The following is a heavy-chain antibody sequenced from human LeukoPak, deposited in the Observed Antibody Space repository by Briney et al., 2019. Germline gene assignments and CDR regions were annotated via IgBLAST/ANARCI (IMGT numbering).Heavy chain of an antibody. CDR2: ISAYNGNT. CDR1: GYTFTSYG. J-gene: IGHJ4*02. D-gene: IGHD6-13*01. V-gene: IGHV1-18*04. Sequence: ASVKVSCKASGYTFTSYGISWVRQAPGRGLEWMGWISAYNGNTNYAQNLQDRVFMNTDTSTTTAYMELRSLRSDHTAVYYCARYPLSYSGNWHYYFDYWGQGTLVTVSS. CDR3: ARYPLSYSGNWHYYFDY.